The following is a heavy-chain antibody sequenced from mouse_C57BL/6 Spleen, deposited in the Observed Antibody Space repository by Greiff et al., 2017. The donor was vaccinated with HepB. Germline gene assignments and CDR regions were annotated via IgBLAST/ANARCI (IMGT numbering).Heavy chain of an antibody. CDR3: ARQGVYYDYDDGRAWFAY. CDR2: IHPNSGST. Sequence: QVQLQQPGAELVKPGASVKLSCKASGYTFTSYWMHWVKQRPGQGLEWIGMIHPNSGSTNYNEKFKSKATLTVDKSSSTAYMQLSSLTSKDSAVYYCARQGVYYDYDDGRAWFAYWGQGTLVTVSA. CDR1: GYTFTSYW. J-gene: IGHJ3*01. V-gene: IGHV1-64*01. D-gene: IGHD2-4*01.